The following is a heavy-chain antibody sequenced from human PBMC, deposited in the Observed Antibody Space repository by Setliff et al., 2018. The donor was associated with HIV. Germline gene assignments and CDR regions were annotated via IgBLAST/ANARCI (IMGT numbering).Heavy chain of an antibody. CDR3: ARHVDYFDSSGNDAFDI. D-gene: IGHD3-22*01. Sequence: SETLSLTCTVSGGSISSSSYYWGWIRQSPGKGLEWIGSIYYSGSTYYNPSLKSRVTISVDTSKNQFSLKLSSVTAADTAVYYCARHVDYFDSSGNDAFDIWGQGTMVTVS. J-gene: IGHJ3*02. CDR1: GGSISSSSYY. CDR2: IYYSGST. V-gene: IGHV4-39*01.